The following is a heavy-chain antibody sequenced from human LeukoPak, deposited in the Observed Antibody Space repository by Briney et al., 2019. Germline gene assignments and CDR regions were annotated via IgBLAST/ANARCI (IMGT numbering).Heavy chain of an antibody. CDR1: GGSISSYY. CDR2: IYYSGSP. J-gene: IGHJ4*02. V-gene: IGHV4-59*01. CDR3: ARGAGYYDTIDY. Sequence: SETLSLTCTVSGGSISSYYWSWIRQPPGKGLEWIGYIYYSGSPNYNPSLKSRVTISVDTSKNQFSLKLSSVTAADTAVYYCARGAGYYDTIDYWGQGALVTVSS. D-gene: IGHD3-22*01.